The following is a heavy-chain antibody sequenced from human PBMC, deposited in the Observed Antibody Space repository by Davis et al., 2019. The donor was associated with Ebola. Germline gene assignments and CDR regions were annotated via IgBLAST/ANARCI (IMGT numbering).Heavy chain of an antibody. CDR2: IDPSDSYT. D-gene: IGHD5-24*01. J-gene: IGHJ4*02. Sequence: PGGSLRLSCKGSGYSFTSYWISWVRQMPGKGLEWMGRIDPSDSYTNYSPSFQGHVTISADKSINTAYLQWSSLKASDTAIYYCARGTNGYNPGGYFDSWGQGTLVTVSS. V-gene: IGHV5-10-1*01. CDR3: ARGTNGYNPGGYFDS. CDR1: GYSFTSYW.